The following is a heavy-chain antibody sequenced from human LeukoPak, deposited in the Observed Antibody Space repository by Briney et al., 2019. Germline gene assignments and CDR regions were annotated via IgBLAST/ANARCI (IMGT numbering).Heavy chain of an antibody. V-gene: IGHV1-2*02. J-gene: IGHJ4*02. CDR1: GYTFTPYF. Sequence: GASVKVSCKPSGYTFTPYFMHWVRQAPGQGFEWMGWINTKNGDTIYGQRFQGRVTMTRDTFIGTVYMELSGLTSDDTAVYYCARGPEWGTDYWGQGTLVTVST. CDR3: ARGPEWGTDY. D-gene: IGHD3-16*01. CDR2: INTKNGDT.